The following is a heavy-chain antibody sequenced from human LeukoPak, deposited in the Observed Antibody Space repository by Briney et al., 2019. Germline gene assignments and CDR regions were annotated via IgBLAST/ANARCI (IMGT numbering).Heavy chain of an antibody. CDR2: IYSGGST. D-gene: IGHD6-19*01. Sequence: GGSLRLSCAAPGFTVSSDYMSWVRQAPGKGLEWVSVIYSGGSTYYADSVKGRFTISRHNSKNTLYLQMNSLRAEDTAVYYCARSLTVAGTVYYYGMDVWGQGTTVTVSS. CDR1: GFTVSSDY. V-gene: IGHV3-53*04. J-gene: IGHJ6*02. CDR3: ARSLTVAGTVYYYGMDV.